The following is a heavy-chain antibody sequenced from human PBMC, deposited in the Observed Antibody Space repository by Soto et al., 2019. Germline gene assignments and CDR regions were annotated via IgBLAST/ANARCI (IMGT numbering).Heavy chain of an antibody. CDR2: IYHSGST. CDR3: ARDREYCSSTRCYWNFDF. CDR1: GGSVSSEGYY. D-gene: IGHD2-2*01. J-gene: IGHJ4*02. Sequence: PSETLSLTCAVSGGSVSSEGYYWSWIRQPPGKGLEWIGYIYHSGSTNYNPSLESRVTLSVDTSKNQFSLKLSSVTAADTAVYYCARDREYCSSTRCYWNFDFWGQGILVTVSS. V-gene: IGHV4-61*08.